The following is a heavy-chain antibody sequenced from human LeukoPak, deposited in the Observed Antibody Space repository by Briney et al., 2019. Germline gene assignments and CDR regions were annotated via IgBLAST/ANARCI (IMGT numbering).Heavy chain of an antibody. CDR1: EFTFSNYC. D-gene: IGHD3-10*01. CDR3: ARERNYYGSGIYYDAFDL. CDR2: ITSSSGTI. J-gene: IGHJ3*01. V-gene: IGHV3-48*04. Sequence: GGSLRLSCAASEFTFSNYCMNWVRQAPGKGLEWVSYITSSSGTIYYADSVKGRFTISRDNAKNSLYLQMNSLRAEDTAVYYCARERNYYGSGIYYDAFDLWGQGTVVTVSS.